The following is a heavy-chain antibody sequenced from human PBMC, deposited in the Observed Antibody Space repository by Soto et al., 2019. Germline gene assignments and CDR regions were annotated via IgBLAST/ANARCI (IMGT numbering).Heavy chain of an antibody. CDR3: ARGRKYSSGWYGDY. J-gene: IGHJ4*02. Sequence: QVQLVESGGGVVQPGRSLRLSCAASGFTVTSYAMQWVRQAPGKGLEWVALISHDGNNKYYADFVKGRFTISRDNSRNTLSLQMNSLRAEDTAVYYCARGRKYSSGWYGDYWGQGALVTVSS. V-gene: IGHV3-30-3*01. CDR1: GFTVTSYA. D-gene: IGHD6-19*01. CDR2: ISHDGNNK.